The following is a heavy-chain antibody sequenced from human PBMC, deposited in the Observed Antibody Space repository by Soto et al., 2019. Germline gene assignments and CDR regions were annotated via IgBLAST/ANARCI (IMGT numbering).Heavy chain of an antibody. D-gene: IGHD3-10*01. Sequence: GGSLRLSCAAAGFPFSSYGMHWVRPAPGKGLEWVADISSNGSTKYYADSVKGRFTISRDNAKNSLYLQMNSLRAEDTAVYYCAIDYGSGSYYNVEYYYYYYMDVWGKGTTVTVSS. J-gene: IGHJ6*03. CDR3: AIDYGSGSYYNVEYYYYYYMDV. CDR2: ISSNGSTK. CDR1: GFPFSSYG. V-gene: IGHV3-48*01.